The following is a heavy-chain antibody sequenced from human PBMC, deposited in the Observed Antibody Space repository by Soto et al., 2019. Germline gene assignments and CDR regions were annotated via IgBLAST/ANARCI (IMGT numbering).Heavy chain of an antibody. CDR3: SRFSATNSWFHAY. J-gene: IGHJ4*02. D-gene: IGHD6-13*01. CDR1: GFSFSDSA. CDR2: IRSKFNSYAA. Sequence: EVQLVESGGGLVQPGGSLKLSCAASGFSFSDSAMHWVRQASGKGLEWVGRIRSKFNSYAAEYAESMRGRITISRDDSKNPEYLQMNSLKTEDTAVYYCSRFSATNSWFHAYWGQGTLVTVSS. V-gene: IGHV3-73*02.